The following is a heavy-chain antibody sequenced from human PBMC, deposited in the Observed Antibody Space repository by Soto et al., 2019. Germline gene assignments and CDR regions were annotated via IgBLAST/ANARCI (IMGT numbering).Heavy chain of an antibody. Sequence: PSETLSLTCTVSGGSISSSSYYWGWIRQPPGKGLEWIGSIYYSGSTYYNPSLKSRVTISVDTSKNQFSLKLSSVTAADTAVYYCARPIAAAGTYYFDYWGQGTLVTVSS. CDR1: GGSISSSSYY. CDR2: IYYSGST. V-gene: IGHV4-39*01. CDR3: ARPIAAAGTYYFDY. D-gene: IGHD6-13*01. J-gene: IGHJ4*02.